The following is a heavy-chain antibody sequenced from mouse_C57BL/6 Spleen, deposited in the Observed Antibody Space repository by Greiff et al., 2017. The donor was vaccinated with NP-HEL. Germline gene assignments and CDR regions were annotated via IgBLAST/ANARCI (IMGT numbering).Heavy chain of an antibody. CDR1: GYTFTDYY. CDR3: ARGDYGNSFFDY. CDR2: INPNNGGT. J-gene: IGHJ2*01. Sequence: VQLQQSGPELVKPGASVKISCKASGYTFTDYYMNWVKQSHGKSLEWIGDINPNNGGTSYNQKFKGKATLTVDKSSSTAYMELRSLTSEDSAVYYCARGDYGNSFFDYWGQGTTLTVSS. V-gene: IGHV1-26*01. D-gene: IGHD2-1*01.